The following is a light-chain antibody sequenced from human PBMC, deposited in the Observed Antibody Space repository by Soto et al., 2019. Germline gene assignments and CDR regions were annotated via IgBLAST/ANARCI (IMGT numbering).Light chain of an antibody. CDR1: QSVWSSY. CDR3: LQYGSSPFT. CDR2: GAS. J-gene: IGKJ3*01. Sequence: EIVLTQSPGTLSLSPGERATLSCRASQSVWSSYLAWYQQKPGQTPRLLIYGASSRATGIPDRFSGSGSGTDFTLTISRLEPEDFAVYYCLQYGSSPFTFGPGTKVDVK. V-gene: IGKV3-20*01.